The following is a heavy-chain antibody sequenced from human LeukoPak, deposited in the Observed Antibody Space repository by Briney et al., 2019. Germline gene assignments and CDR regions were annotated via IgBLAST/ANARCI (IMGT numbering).Heavy chain of an antibody. CDR1: GYTFTSYA. CDR2: INAGNGNT. D-gene: IGHD3-10*01. Sequence: VASVKVSCKASGYTFTSYAMHWVRQAPGQRLEWMGWINAGNGNTKYSQKFQGRVTITRDTSASTAYMELSSLRSEDTAVYYCARDFYGSGSYYIRWFDPWGQGTLVTVSS. CDR3: ARDFYGSGSYYIRWFDP. J-gene: IGHJ5*02. V-gene: IGHV1-3*01.